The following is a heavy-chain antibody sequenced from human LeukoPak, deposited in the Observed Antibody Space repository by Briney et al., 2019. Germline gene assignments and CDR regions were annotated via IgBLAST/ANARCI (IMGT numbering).Heavy chain of an antibody. CDR2: IKSKIDGGAT. J-gene: IGHJ4*02. V-gene: IGHV3-15*01. CDR1: GFTVSNAW. D-gene: IGHD6-19*01. Sequence: GGSLRLSCAASGFTVSNAWMSWVRQAPGKGLEWVGRIKSKIDGGATDYAAPVKGRFTISRDDSKNTLYLQMNSLKSEDTAVYYCTTDKYSSGWYGGFDNWGQGTLVTVSS. CDR3: TTDKYSSGWYGGFDN.